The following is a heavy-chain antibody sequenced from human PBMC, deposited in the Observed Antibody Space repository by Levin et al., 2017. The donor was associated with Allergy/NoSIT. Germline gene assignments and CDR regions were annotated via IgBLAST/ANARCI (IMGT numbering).Heavy chain of an antibody. V-gene: IGHV3-23*01. Sequence: LSLTCAASGFTFSSSAMSWVRQAPGKGLEWVSAISGSGGSTYYADSVKGRFTISRDNSKNTLYLQMNSLRAEDTAVYYCAKSYDSSGYYYSYYFDYWGQGTLVTVSS. J-gene: IGHJ4*02. D-gene: IGHD3-22*01. CDR3: AKSYDSSGYYYSYYFDY. CDR2: ISGSGGST. CDR1: GFTFSSSA.